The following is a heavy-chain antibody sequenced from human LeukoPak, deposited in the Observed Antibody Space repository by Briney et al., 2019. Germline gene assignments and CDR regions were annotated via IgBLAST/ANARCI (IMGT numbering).Heavy chain of an antibody. CDR1: GFTVSSNY. D-gene: IGHD3-10*01. V-gene: IGHV3-23*01. Sequence: PGGSLRLSCAASGFTVSSNYMSWVRQAPGKVLEWVSTISYNGVYTFHADSVKGRFTISRDNSKNTLYLQMNSPRAEDTALYYCAKKFFGTGPAPFDYWGRGTLVTVSS. J-gene: IGHJ4*02. CDR3: AKKFFGTGPAPFDY. CDR2: ISYNGVYT.